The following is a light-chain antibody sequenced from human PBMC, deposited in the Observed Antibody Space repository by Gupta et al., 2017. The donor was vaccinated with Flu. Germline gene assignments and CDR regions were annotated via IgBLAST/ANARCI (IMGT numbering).Light chain of an antibody. V-gene: IGLV4-69*01. J-gene: IGLJ3*02. Sequence: TXXXSXGHSSYAIAWHQQQPEKGPRYLMKLNSDGSHSKGDGIPDRFSGSSSGAERYLTISSLQSEDEADYYCQTWGTGIQGVFGGGTKLTVL. CDR1: XGHSSYA. CDR3: QTWGTGIQGV. CDR2: LNSDGSH.